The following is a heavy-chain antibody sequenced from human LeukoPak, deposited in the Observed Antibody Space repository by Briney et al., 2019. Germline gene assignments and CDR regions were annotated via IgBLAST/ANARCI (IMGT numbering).Heavy chain of an antibody. J-gene: IGHJ4*02. CDR3: ARDYASDY. D-gene: IGHD3-10*01. CDR2: ISRSGDTI. CDR1: GFTFSRYE. Sequence: GGSLRLSCAASGFTFSRYEMNWVRQAPGKGLEWVSYISRSGDTIYFADSVKGRFTISRDNAKNSLYLQLSSLRAEDTAVYYCARDYASDYWGQGTLVTVSS. V-gene: IGHV3-48*03.